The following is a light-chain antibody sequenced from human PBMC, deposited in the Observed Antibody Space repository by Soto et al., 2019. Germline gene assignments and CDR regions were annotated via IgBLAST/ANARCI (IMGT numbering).Light chain of an antibody. Sequence: DIPMTQSSSALSASVGDRVTITCRASQSISSWLAWYQQKPGKAPKLLIYDASSLESGVPSRFSGSGSGTEFTLTISSLQPDDFATYYCQQYNSYSPWPFGQGTKVAIK. V-gene: IGKV1-5*01. CDR1: QSISSW. CDR3: QQYNSYSPWP. CDR2: DAS. J-gene: IGKJ1*01.